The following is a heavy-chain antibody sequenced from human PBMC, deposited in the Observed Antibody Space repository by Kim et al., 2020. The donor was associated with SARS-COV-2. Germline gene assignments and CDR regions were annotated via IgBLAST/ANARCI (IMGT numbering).Heavy chain of an antibody. Sequence: PVKGRFTLSRDTTKNSLCLQMNSLRADDTAVYYCARAREDVVATTPDVWGQGTRVTVSS. V-gene: IGHV3-21*01. J-gene: IGHJ3*01. CDR3: ARAREDVVATTPDV. D-gene: IGHD5-12*01.